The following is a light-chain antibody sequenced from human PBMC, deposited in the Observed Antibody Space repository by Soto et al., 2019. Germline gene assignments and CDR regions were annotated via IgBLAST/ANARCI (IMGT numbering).Light chain of an antibody. CDR1: QSVSSY. CDR3: QQRGNWPPP. CDR2: DAS. J-gene: IGKJ4*01. V-gene: IGKV3-11*01. Sequence: ETVLTQSPATLSLSPGERATLSCRASQSVSSYLAWYQQKPGQAPRLLIYDASNRASGIPARFSGSGSGTDFTLTISSLEPEDFAVYYCQQRGNWPPPFGGGTKVEI.